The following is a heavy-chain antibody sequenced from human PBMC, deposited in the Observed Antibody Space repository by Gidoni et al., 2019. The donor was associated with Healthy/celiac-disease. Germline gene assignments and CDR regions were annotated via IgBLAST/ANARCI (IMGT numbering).Heavy chain of an antibody. CDR2: IWYDGSNK. CDR1: GFHFSSYG. D-gene: IGHD2-15*01. V-gene: IGHV3-33*01. Sequence: QVQLVESGGGVVQPGRSLRLSCAASGFHFSSYGMLWVRPAPGKGLEWVAVIWYDGSNKYYADPVKGRFTISRDNSKNTLYLQMNSLRAEDTAVYYCAREVGYCSGGSCYPLDYYYGMDVWGQGTTVTVSS. J-gene: IGHJ6*02. CDR3: AREVGYCSGGSCYPLDYYYGMDV.